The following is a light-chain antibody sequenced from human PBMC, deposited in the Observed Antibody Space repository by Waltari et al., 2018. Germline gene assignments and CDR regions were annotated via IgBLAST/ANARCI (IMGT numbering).Light chain of an antibody. CDR3: QVWTDSNFSVA. V-gene: IGLV3-21*02. CDR1: NIGGKS. J-gene: IGLJ2*01. CDR2: DNT. Sequence: STVLTQTPSVSVATGQTARITGGGNNIGGKSVHWYQQNPGQAPVFVVYDNTDRPSGIPERFSGSKSWNTATLTISRVEAGDEADYYCQVWTDSNFSVAFGGGTKLRVL.